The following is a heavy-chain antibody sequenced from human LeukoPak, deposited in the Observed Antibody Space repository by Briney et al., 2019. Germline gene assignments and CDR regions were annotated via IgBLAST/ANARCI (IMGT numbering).Heavy chain of an antibody. J-gene: IGHJ5*02. Sequence: GASVKVSCKASGYTFTGYYMHWVRQAPGQGLEWMGWINPNSGGTNYAQKFQGRVTMTRDTSISTAYMELSRLRSDDTAVYYCARDIVWSGYYNWFDPWGQGTLVTVSS. CDR2: INPNSGGT. D-gene: IGHD3-3*01. CDR3: ARDIVWSGYYNWFDP. CDR1: GYTFTGYY. V-gene: IGHV1-2*02.